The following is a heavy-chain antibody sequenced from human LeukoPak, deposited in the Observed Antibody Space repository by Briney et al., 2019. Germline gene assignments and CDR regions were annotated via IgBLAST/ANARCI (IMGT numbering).Heavy chain of an antibody. D-gene: IGHD7-27*01. CDR1: GYSFTSYW. CDR2: IDPSDSYT. V-gene: IGHV5-10-1*01. J-gene: IGHJ5*02. CDR3: ARLGSNNYFDP. Sequence: GESLKISCKGSGYSFTSYWISWVRQMPGKGLEWMGRIDPSDSYTNYSPSFQGHVNISADKSINTAYLQWSSLEASDTAMYYCARLGSNNYFDPWGQGTLVTVSS.